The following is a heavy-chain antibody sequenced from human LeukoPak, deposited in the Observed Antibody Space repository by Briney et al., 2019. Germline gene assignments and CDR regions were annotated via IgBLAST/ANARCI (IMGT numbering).Heavy chain of an antibody. J-gene: IGHJ3*02. CDR2: IYYSGST. Sequence: PSETLSLTCTVSGGSISSYYWSWIRQPPGKGLEWIGYIYYSGSTNYNPSLKSRVTISVDTSKNQFSLKLSSVTAADTAVYYCASPVAGTDPGAFDIWGQGTMVTVSS. CDR3: ASPVAGTDPGAFDI. CDR1: GGSISSYY. D-gene: IGHD6-19*01. V-gene: IGHV4-59*08.